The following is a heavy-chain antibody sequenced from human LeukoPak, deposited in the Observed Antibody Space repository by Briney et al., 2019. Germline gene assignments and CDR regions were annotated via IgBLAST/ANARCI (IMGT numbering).Heavy chain of an antibody. CDR3: ARSLRSIAARSYFDY. CDR1: GGSISSGGYY. CDR2: IYYSGST. V-gene: IGHV4-31*03. D-gene: IGHD6-6*01. Sequence: SETLSLTCTVSGGSISSGGYYWSWIRQHTGKGLEWIGYIYYSGSTYYNPSLKSRVTISVDTSKNQFSLKLSSVTAADTAVYYCARSLRSIAARSYFDYWGQGTLVTVSS. J-gene: IGHJ4*02.